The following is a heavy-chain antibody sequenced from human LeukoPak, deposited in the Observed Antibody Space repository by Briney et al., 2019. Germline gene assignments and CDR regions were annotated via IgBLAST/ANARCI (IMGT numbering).Heavy chain of an antibody. V-gene: IGHV1-2*02. CDR2: INPNSGGT. CDR3: ARGSYDSSDFEYFHH. D-gene: IGHD3-22*01. Sequence: ASVKVSCKASGYTLTSYDINWVRQAPGQGLEWMGWINPNSGGTNYAQKFQGRVTMTRDTSIGTAYMELNRLRSDDTAVYYCARGSYDSSDFEYFHHWGQGTLVTVSS. CDR1: GYTLTSYD. J-gene: IGHJ1*01.